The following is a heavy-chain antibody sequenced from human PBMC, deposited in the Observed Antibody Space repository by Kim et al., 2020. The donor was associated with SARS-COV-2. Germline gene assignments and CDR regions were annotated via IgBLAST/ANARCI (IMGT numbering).Heavy chain of an antibody. D-gene: IGHD2-21*02. Sequence: SDCGKGRFTNSRANDKNSLYLQMNSLRAEDTALYYCAKGVVVVTGDWFDPWGQGTLVTVSS. V-gene: IGHV3-9*01. J-gene: IGHJ5*02. CDR3: AKGVVVVTGDWFDP.